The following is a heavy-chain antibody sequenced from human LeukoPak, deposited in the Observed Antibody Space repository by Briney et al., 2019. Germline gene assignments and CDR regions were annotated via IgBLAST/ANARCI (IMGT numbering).Heavy chain of an antibody. CDR3: ARGGIVGGTPGGSFEI. D-gene: IGHD1-26*01. J-gene: IGHJ3*02. V-gene: IGHV1-46*01. CDR1: GYTFTSYY. CDR2: INPSSGGT. Sequence: ASVKVSCKTSGYTFTSYYIHWVRQAPGQGLEWMGVINPSSGGTRFAQKFQDRVTVTRDTSTSTVCMELSSLRSEDTAIYYCARGGIVGGTPGGSFEIWGHGTMVTVSS.